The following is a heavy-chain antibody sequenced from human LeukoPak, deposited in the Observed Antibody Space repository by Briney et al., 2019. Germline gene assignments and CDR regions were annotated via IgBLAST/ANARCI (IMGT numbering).Heavy chain of an antibody. Sequence: KPSETLSRTCTVSGGSISSSIYYWGWIRQPPGKGLEWIGSIYYSGSTYYNPSLKSRVTISVDTSKNQFSLKLSSVTAADTAVYYCAGHSSSSYNWFDPWGQGTMVTVSS. V-gene: IGHV4-39*01. J-gene: IGHJ5*02. D-gene: IGHD6-6*01. CDR2: IYYSGST. CDR1: GGSISSSIYY. CDR3: AGHSSSSYNWFDP.